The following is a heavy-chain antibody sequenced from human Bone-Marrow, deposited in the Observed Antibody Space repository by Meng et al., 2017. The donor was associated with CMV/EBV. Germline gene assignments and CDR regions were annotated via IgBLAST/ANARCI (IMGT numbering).Heavy chain of an antibody. CDR3: ASIRGYWGYFDY. CDR2: ISSDGSAM. V-gene: IGHV3-11*04. D-gene: IGHD7-27*01. CDR1: GFSFSDYS. Sequence: GESLKISCVASGFSFSDYSMAWVRQAPRKGLEWVSYISSDGSAMFYADSVKGRFTISRDNAKNSLYLQMNSLRAEDTAVYYCASIRGYWGYFDYWGQGTLVTVSS. J-gene: IGHJ4*02.